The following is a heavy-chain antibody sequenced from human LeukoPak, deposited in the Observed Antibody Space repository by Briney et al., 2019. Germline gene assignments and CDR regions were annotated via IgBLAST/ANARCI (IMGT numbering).Heavy chain of an antibody. V-gene: IGHV3-53*05. J-gene: IGHJ5*02. D-gene: IGHD6-19*01. CDR2: IYSGGST. Sequence: GGSLRLSCAASGFTVSSNYMSWVRQAPGKGLEWVSVIYSGGSTYYADSVKGRFTIFRDNSKNTLYLQMNSLRAEDTAVYYCAKDSVNWFDPWGQGTLVTVSS. CDR3: AKDSVNWFDP. CDR1: GFTVSSNY.